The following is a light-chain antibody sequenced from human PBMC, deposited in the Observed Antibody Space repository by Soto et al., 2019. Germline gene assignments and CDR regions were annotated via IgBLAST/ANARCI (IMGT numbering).Light chain of an antibody. CDR1: QSVGRNY. CDR2: GAS. V-gene: IGKV3-20*01. CDR3: QQYATSPLT. J-gene: IGKJ4*01. Sequence: EIVLTQSPGTLSLSPGERATLSCRASQSVGRNYLAWYQQKPGQAPRLLIHGASPRATGVPDRFSGSGSETDFTLTISRLEPEDFAVYYCQQYATSPLTFGGGTKVETK.